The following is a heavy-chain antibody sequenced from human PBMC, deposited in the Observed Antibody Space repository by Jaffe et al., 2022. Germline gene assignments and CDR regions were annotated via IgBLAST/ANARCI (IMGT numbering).Heavy chain of an antibody. Sequence: QVQLQESGPGLVKPSGTLSLTCAVSGGSISSSNWWSWIRQPPGKGLEWIGEIYHSGSTNYNPSLKSRVTISVDKSKNQFSLKLSSVTAADTAVYYCARSLYCSGGSCYSSYDAFDIWGQGTMVTVSS. CDR3: ARSLYCSGGSCYSSYDAFDI. CDR1: GGSISSSNW. J-gene: IGHJ3*02. CDR2: IYHSGST. V-gene: IGHV4-4*02. D-gene: IGHD2-15*01.